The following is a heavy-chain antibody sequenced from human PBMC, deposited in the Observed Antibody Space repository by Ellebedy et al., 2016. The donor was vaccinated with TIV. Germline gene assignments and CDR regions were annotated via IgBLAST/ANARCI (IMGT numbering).Heavy chain of an antibody. Sequence: MPSETLSLTCEFYGESFSDYYWGWIRQSPGKGLEWIGEINQSGGTNYNPSLKSRVTLSADTSKNQFSLNLRTVTAADTAVYYCATSRARVYWGQGTLVTVSS. CDR2: INQSGGT. V-gene: IGHV4-34*01. CDR3: ATSRARVY. CDR1: GESFSDYY. J-gene: IGHJ4*02.